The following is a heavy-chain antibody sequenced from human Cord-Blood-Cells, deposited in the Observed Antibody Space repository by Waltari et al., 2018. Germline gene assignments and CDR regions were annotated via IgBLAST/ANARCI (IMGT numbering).Heavy chain of an antibody. V-gene: IGHV4-30-4*08. CDR2: IYYSGST. CDR3: ASASFGEFDY. CDR1: GGSLRRGYYY. Sequence: QVQLQESGPGLVKPSQTLSLTCTVPGGSLRRGYYYLRWIRQPPGKGLEWIGYIYYSGSTYYNPSLKSRVTISVDTSKNQFSLKLSSVTAADTAVYYCASASFGEFDYWGQGTLVTVSS. J-gene: IGHJ4*02. D-gene: IGHD3-10*01.